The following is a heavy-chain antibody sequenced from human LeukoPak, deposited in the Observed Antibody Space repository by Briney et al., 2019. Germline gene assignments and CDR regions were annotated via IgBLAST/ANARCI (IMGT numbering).Heavy chain of an antibody. CDR2: IFHSGST. J-gene: IGHJ4*02. D-gene: IGHD3-22*01. CDR1: GGSISSGGDS. Sequence: PSETLSLTCAVSGGSISSGGDSWSWIRQPPGKGLEWIVYIFHSGSTYYNPSLKSRVTISVDRSKNQFSLKLSSVTAADTAVYYCATLPYYYDSSGYYGGRYFDYWGQGTLVTVSS. V-gene: IGHV4-30-2*01. CDR3: ATLPYYYDSSGYYGGRYFDY.